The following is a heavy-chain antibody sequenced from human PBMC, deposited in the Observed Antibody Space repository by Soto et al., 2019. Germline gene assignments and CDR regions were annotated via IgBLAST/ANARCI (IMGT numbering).Heavy chain of an antibody. D-gene: IGHD5-12*01. CDR3: ARDYRNGYNLVEYYFDY. V-gene: IGHV4-30-4*01. CDR2: IYYSGST. J-gene: IGHJ4*02. CDR1: GGSISSGDYY. Sequence: PSETLSLPCPVSGGSISSGDYYWSWIRQPPGKGLEWIGYIYYSGSTYYNPSLKSRVTISVDTSKNQFSLKLSSVTAADTAVYYCARDYRNGYNLVEYYFDYWGQGTLVTVSS.